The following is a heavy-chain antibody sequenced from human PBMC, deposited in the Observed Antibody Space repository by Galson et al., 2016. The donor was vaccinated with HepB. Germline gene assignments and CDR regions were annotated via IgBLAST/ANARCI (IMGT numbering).Heavy chain of an antibody. J-gene: IGHJ6*02. CDR3: ARNQAYNLDV. V-gene: IGHV3-23*01. CDR1: GFSVRDNY. CDR2: ISGSGGTT. Sequence: SLRLSCAASGFSVRDNYMIWVRQAPGKGLEWVSGISGSGGTTFYADSVKGRFTISRDNSKNTLYLQMNSLRVEDTAVYYYARNQAYNLDVWAQGITVAVSS. D-gene: IGHD5-24*01.